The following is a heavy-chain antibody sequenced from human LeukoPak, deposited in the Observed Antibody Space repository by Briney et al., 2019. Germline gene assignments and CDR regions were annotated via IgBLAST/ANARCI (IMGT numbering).Heavy chain of an antibody. V-gene: IGHV3-23*01. Sequence: GGSLRLSCAASGFTFSSYAMSWVRQAPGKGLEWVSSVSGSGSSTYYADSVKGRFTISRDNSKNTLYLQMNSLRAEDTAVYYCAKDQRGYGGIIDYWGQGTLVTISS. CDR1: GFTFSSYA. D-gene: IGHD3-10*01. CDR3: AKDQRGYGGIIDY. CDR2: VSGSGSST. J-gene: IGHJ4*02.